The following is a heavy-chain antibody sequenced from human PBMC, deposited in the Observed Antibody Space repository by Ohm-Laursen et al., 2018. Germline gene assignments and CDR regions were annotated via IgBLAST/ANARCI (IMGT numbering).Heavy chain of an antibody. D-gene: IGHD2-2*01. CDR2: INHSGST. CDR3: ARDLIAYCPTTSCDNFGMDV. CDR1: GESFSSYY. J-gene: IGHJ6*02. V-gene: IGHV4-34*01. Sequence: SETLSLTCAVYGESFSSYYWSWIRRPPGKGLEWIGEINHSGSTNYNPSLKSRVTISVDTSKNQFSLKLTSVTAADTAVYYCARDLIAYCPTTSCDNFGMDVWGQGTTVTVSS.